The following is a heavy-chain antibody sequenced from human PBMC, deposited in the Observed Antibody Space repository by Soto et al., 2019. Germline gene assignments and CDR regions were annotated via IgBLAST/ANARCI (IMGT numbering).Heavy chain of an antibody. Sequence: GGSLRLSCAASGFIFNSYSMHWVRQAPGKGLEWVSSISSSTPYIYYADSVKGRFTISRDNAENSLYLQMNSLRAEDTAVYYCASQSTDYGGNWFAYCGQGTLVTVSS. CDR2: ISSSTPYI. D-gene: IGHD3-10*01. J-gene: IGHJ5*01. CDR1: GFIFNSYS. V-gene: IGHV3-21*01. CDR3: ASQSTDYGGNWFAY.